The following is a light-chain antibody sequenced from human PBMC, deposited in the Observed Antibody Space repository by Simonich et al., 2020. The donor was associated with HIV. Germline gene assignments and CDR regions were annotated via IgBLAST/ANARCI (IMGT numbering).Light chain of an antibody. J-gene: IGKJ1*01. CDR2: DAS. CDR1: KSVSIY. Sequence: EIVLTQSPATLSLSPGDRATLSCWANKSVSIYLAWYQQKPGQAPRLLIYDASNRATGIPARFSGSVSGTDFTLTIRSLQSEDFAVYYCQQYNIWPPWTFGQGTKVEIK. V-gene: IGKV3-11*01. CDR3: QQYNIWPPWT.